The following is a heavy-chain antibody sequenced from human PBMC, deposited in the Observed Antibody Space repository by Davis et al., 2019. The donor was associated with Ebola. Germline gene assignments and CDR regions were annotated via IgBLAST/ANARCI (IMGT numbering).Heavy chain of an antibody. CDR1: GGTFDAYA. J-gene: IGHJ3*02. D-gene: IGHD3-16*02. V-gene: IGHV1-18*04. CDR2: ISGYNLKT. CDR3: AKWNDYDYIWGNYRNENHAFDI. Sequence: ASVKVSCKASGGTFDAYAISWVRQAPGQGLEWMGWISGYNLKTTYAQKFQGRVTMTINTSTDTAYMELRSLRSDDTAVYYCAKWNDYDYIWGNYRNENHAFDIWGQGTMVTVSS.